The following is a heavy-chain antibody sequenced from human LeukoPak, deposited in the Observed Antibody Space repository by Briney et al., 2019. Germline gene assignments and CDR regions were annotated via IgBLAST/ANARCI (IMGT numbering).Heavy chain of an antibody. D-gene: IGHD3-9*01. CDR1: GYTFTSYG. CDR3: ARVLRYFDWPDAFDI. CDR2: ISAYNGNT. J-gene: IGHJ3*02. Sequence: ASVKVSCKASGYTFTSYGISWVRQAPGQGLEWMGWISAYNGNTNYAQKLQGRVTMTTDTSTSTAYMELRSLRSDDTAVYYCARVLRYFDWPDAFDIWGQGTMDTVSS. V-gene: IGHV1-18*01.